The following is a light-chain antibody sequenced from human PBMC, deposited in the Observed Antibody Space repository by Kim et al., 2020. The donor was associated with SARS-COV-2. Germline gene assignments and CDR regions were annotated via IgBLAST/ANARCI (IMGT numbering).Light chain of an antibody. V-gene: IGLV2-14*03. CDR2: DVN. CDR1: SSDVGGYNS. J-gene: IGLJ1*01. Sequence: QSALTQPASVSGSPGQSITISCTGTSSDVGGYNSVSWYQQHPGKVPKLMIYDVNNRPSGVSNRFSGSKSGNTASLTISGLQTEDEADYYCSSYTSSTTLVFGTGTKVTVL. CDR3: SSYTSSTTLV.